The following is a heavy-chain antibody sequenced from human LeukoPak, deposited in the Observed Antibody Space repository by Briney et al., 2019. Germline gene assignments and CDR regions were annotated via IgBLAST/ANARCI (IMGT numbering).Heavy chain of an antibody. J-gene: IGHJ4*02. Sequence: SETLSLTCTVSGGSISSYYWSWIRQPPGKGLEWIGYMYYSGITNYNPSLKSRVTISVDTSKNQFSLKLSSVTAADTAVYYCARVRRYSGYDWFDYWGQGTLVTVSS. V-gene: IGHV4-59*01. CDR2: MYYSGIT. D-gene: IGHD5-12*01. CDR1: GGSISSYY. CDR3: ARVRRYSGYDWFDY.